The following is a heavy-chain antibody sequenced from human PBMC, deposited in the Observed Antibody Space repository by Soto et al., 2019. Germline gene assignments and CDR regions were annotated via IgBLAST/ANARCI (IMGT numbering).Heavy chain of an antibody. V-gene: IGHV4-34*01. CDR3: ARASPQVVVITWFDP. D-gene: IGHD3-22*01. Sequence: KPSETLSLTCAVYGGSFSGYYWSWIRQPPGKGLEWIGEINHSGSTNYNPSLKSRVTISVDTSKNQFSLKLSSVTAADTAVYYCARASPQVVVITWFDPWGQGTLVTVS. CDR1: GGSFSGYY. J-gene: IGHJ5*02. CDR2: INHSGST.